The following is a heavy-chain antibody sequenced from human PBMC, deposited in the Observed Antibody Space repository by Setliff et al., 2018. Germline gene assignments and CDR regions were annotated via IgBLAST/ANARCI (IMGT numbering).Heavy chain of an antibody. V-gene: IGHV1-46*01. Sequence: ASVKVSCKASGYTFTSYGISWVRQAPGQGPEWMGIINPNGGSTRYAQKFQGRVTMTLDTSTSTVYMELSSLRSEDTAMYYCARDALGVGGKYGMDVWGQGTTVTVSS. J-gene: IGHJ6*02. CDR2: INPNGGST. CDR1: GYTFTSYG. CDR3: ARDALGVGGKYGMDV. D-gene: IGHD1-26*01.